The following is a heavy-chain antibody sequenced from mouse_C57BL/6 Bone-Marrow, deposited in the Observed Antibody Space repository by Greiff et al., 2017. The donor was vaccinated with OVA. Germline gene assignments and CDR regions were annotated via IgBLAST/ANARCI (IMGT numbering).Heavy chain of an antibody. V-gene: IGHV1-81*01. J-gene: IGHJ1*03. D-gene: IGHD2-2*01. CDR2: IYPRSGNT. CDR1: GYTFTSYG. Sequence: VQLQQSGAELARPGASVKLSCKASGYTFTSYGISWVKQRTGQGLEWIGEIYPRSGNTYYNEKFKGKATLTADKSSSTAYMELSSLTSEDSAVYYCAGLRYWYFDVWGTGTTVTVSS. CDR3: AGLRYWYFDV.